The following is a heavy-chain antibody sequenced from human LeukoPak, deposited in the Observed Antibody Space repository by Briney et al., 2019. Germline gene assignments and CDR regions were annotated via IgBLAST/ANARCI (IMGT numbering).Heavy chain of an antibody. V-gene: IGHV3-48*03. J-gene: IGHJ5*02. CDR1: GFTFSSYE. CDR2: ISSSGSTI. D-gene: IGHD3-22*01. Sequence: GGSLRLSCAASGFTFSSYEMNWVRQAPGKGLEWVSYISSSGSTIYYADSVKGRFTISRDNAKNSLYLQMNSLRAEDTAVYYCAGGVGGYYYEGNWFDPWGQGTLVTVSS. CDR3: AGGVGGYYYEGNWFDP.